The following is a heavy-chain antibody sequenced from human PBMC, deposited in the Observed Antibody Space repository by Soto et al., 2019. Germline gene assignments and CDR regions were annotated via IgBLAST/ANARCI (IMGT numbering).Heavy chain of an antibody. CDR3: ARARKFTMVRGDGMDV. D-gene: IGHD3-10*01. CDR1: GFTFSSYA. V-gene: IGHV3-30-3*01. Sequence: QVQLVESGGGVVQPGRSLRLSCAASGFTFSSYAMHWVRQAPGKGLEWVAVISYDGSNKYYADSVKGRFTISRDNSKNTLYLQMNSLRAEDTAVYYCARARKFTMVRGDGMDVWGQGTTVTVSS. J-gene: IGHJ6*02. CDR2: ISYDGSNK.